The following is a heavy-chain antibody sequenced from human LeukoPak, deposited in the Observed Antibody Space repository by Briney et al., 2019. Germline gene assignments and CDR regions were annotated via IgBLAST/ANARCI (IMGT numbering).Heavy chain of an antibody. CDR1: GFTVSSNY. J-gene: IGHJ4*02. CDR2: ISGSGGST. V-gene: IGHV3-23*01. Sequence: GGSLRLSCAASGFTVSSNYMSWVRQAPGKGLEWVSAISGSGGSTYYADSVKGRFTISRDNSKNTLYLQMSSLRAEDTAVYYCAKDSYSSSWDVDYWGQGTLVTVSS. CDR3: AKDSYSSSWDVDY. D-gene: IGHD6-13*01.